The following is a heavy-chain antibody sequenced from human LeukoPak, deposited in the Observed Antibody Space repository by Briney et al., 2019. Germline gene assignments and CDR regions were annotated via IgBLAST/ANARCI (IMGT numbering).Heavy chain of an antibody. J-gene: IGHJ3*02. Sequence: WASVKVSCKACGYTFIDYYIHWVRQAPGQGLEWLGWINPNSCDTNYAQKVQGRVNLIRETSINTAYMELSRLTSDDTALYYCARSGSRGRSYDDAFDIWGQGTMVTVSS. V-gene: IGHV1-2*02. CDR3: ARSGSRGRSYDDAFDI. D-gene: IGHD3-16*01. CDR2: INPNSCDT. CDR1: GYTFIDYY.